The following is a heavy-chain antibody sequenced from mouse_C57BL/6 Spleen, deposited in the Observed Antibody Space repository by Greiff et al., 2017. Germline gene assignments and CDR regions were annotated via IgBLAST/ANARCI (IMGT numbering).Heavy chain of an antibody. Sequence: EVKLMESEGGLVQPGSSMKLSCTASGFTFSDYYMAWVRQVPEKGLEWVANINYDGSSTYYLDSLKSRFIISRNNAKNILYLQMSSLKSEDTATYYCARDRIYYDYDGGYFDVWGTGTTVTVSS. D-gene: IGHD2-4*01. CDR2: INYDGSST. J-gene: IGHJ1*03. V-gene: IGHV5-16*01. CDR3: ARDRIYYDYDGGYFDV. CDR1: GFTFSDYY.